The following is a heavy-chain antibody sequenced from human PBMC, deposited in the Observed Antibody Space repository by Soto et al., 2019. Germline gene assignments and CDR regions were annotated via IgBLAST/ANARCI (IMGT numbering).Heavy chain of an antibody. CDR2: ISSYGADT. CDR3: VKEGYMRSDWYGQFDY. D-gene: IGHD6-19*01. V-gene: IGHV3-64D*06. Sequence: GGALRLSCSASGFTFNSYAMHWVRQAPGKGLEFVSAISSYGADTYYADSVKGRFAISRDNSKNTLYLQMSSLRAEDTALYYCVKEGYMRSDWYGQFDYWGQGALVTVSS. J-gene: IGHJ4*02. CDR1: GFTFNSYA.